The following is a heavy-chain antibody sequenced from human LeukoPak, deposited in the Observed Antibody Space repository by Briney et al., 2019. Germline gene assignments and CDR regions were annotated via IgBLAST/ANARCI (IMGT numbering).Heavy chain of an antibody. V-gene: IGHV1-2*02. CDR1: GYTFTGYY. J-gene: IGHJ4*02. D-gene: IGHD3-10*01. Sequence: ASVKVSCKASGYTFTGYYMHWVRQAPGQGLEWMGWINPNSGGTNYAQKFQGRVTMTRDTSISTAYMELSRLRSDDTAVYYCARGTGWFRELCVYWGQGTLVTVSS. CDR3: ARGTGWFRELCVY. CDR2: INPNSGGT.